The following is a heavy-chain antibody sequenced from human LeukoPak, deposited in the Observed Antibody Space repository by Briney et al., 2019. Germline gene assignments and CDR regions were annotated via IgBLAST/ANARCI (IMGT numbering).Heavy chain of an antibody. D-gene: IGHD3-22*01. CDR2: LSYDANE. CDR3: ARAMLDSSGRDY. J-gene: IGHJ4*02. Sequence: GGSLRLSCAASGFTFSSYAMHWVRQAPGKGLDLEWVTVLSYDANEYYADSVKGRFTISRDNAKNTVYLQINSLRAEDTALYYCARAMLDSSGRDYWGQGTLVTVSS. V-gene: IGHV3-30-3*01. CDR1: GFTFSSYA.